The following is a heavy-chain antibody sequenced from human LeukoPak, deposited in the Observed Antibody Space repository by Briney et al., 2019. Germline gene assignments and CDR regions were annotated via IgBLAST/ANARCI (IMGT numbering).Heavy chain of an antibody. Sequence: GGSLRLSRAASGFTFSSYEMNWVRQAPGKGLEWVSYISSSGSTIYYADSVKGRFTISRDNAKNSLYLQMNSLRAEDTAVYYCAREEMIVVDNWGQGTLVTVSS. V-gene: IGHV3-48*03. CDR1: GFTFSSYE. CDR3: AREEMIVVDN. J-gene: IGHJ4*02. D-gene: IGHD3-22*01. CDR2: ISSSGSTI.